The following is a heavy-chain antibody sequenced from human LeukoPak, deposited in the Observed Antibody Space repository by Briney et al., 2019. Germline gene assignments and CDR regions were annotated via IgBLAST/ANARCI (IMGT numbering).Heavy chain of an antibody. CDR1: GGSFSGYY. CDR2: INHGGST. CDR3: ARAPVGYDFWSGYLRTYYFDY. V-gene: IGHV4-34*01. Sequence: SETLSLTCAVYGGSFSGYYWSWIRQPPGKGLEWIGEINHGGSTNYNPSLKSRVTISVDTSKNQFSLKLSSVTAADTAVYYCARAPVGYDFWSGYLRTYYFDYWGQGTLVTVSS. D-gene: IGHD3-3*01. J-gene: IGHJ4*02.